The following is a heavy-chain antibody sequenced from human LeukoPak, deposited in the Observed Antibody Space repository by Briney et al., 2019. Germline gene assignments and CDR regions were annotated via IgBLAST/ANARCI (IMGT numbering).Heavy chain of an antibody. CDR2: INAGNGNT. CDR3: ARLACSGGSCYGVFGY. Sequence: GASVKVSCKASGGTFSSYAISWVRQAPGQGLEWMGWINAGNGNTKYSQKFQGRVTITRDTSASTAYMELSSLRSEDTAVYYCARLACSGGSCYGVFGYWGQGTLVTVSS. CDR1: GGTFSSYA. V-gene: IGHV1-3*01. D-gene: IGHD2-15*01. J-gene: IGHJ4*02.